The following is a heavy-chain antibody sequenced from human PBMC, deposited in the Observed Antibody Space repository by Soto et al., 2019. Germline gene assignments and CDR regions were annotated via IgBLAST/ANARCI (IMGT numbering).Heavy chain of an antibody. J-gene: IGHJ6*02. CDR1: GFTFSSYG. D-gene: IGHD2-2*01. Sequence: GGSLRLSCAASGFTFSSYGMHWVRHAPGKGLEWVAVIWYDGSNKYYADSVKGRFTISRDNSKNTLYLQMNSLRAEDTAVYYCARDHGHVVVVPAAIGGGMDVWGQGTTVTVSS. CDR2: IWYDGSNK. CDR3: ARDHGHVVVVPAAIGGGMDV. V-gene: IGHV3-33*01.